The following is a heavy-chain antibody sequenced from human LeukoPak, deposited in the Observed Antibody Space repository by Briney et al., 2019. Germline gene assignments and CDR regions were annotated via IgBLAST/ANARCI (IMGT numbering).Heavy chain of an antibody. J-gene: IGHJ4*02. V-gene: IGHV4-31*03. CDR1: GGSISSSGYY. CDR2: IYYSGST. CDR3: ARASSSWSEDY. Sequence: PSETLSLTCTVSGGSISSSGYYWSWIRQHPGKGLEWIGYIYYSGSTYYNPSLKSRVTISVDTSKNQFSLKLSSVTAADTAVYYCARASSSWSEDYWGQGTLVTVSS. D-gene: IGHD6-13*01.